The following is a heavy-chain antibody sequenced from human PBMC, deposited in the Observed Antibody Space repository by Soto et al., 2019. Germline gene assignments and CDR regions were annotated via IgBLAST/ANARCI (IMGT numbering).Heavy chain of an antibody. CDR3: AKYCSGDCSLRWFDP. J-gene: IGHJ5*02. Sequence: ASVKVSCKASGYIFTSYYIHWVRQAPGQGLEWMALINPSGGTTNYAQKFQGRVTVTRDTSTSTVYMELSSLRSEDTAIYYCAKYCSGDCSLRWFDPWGQGTLVTVSS. CDR2: INPSGGTT. V-gene: IGHV1-46*01. D-gene: IGHD2-21*02. CDR1: GYIFTSYY.